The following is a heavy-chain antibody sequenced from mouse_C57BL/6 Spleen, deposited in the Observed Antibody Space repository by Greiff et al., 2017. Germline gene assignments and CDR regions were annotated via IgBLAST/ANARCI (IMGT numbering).Heavy chain of an antibody. CDR3: ARTKTGPGYFDY. Sequence: QVQLQQSGAELVRPGASVKLSCKASGYTFTDYYINWVKQRPGQGLEWIARIYPGSGTTYYNEKFKGKATLTAEKSSSTAYMQLSSLTSEDSAVYFCARTKTGPGYFDYWGQGTTLTVSS. V-gene: IGHV1-76*01. CDR1: GYTFTDYY. CDR2: IYPGSGTT. J-gene: IGHJ2*01. D-gene: IGHD4-1*01.